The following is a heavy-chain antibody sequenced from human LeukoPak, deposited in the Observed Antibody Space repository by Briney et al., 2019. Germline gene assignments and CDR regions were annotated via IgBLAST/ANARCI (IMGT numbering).Heavy chain of an antibody. V-gene: IGHV3-23*01. CDR1: GFTFSSYA. CDR3: AKTLRYFDWSPGDAFDI. J-gene: IGHJ3*02. D-gene: IGHD3-9*01. Sequence: GGSLRLSCAASGFTFSSYAMSWVRQAPGKGLEWVSATSGSGGSTYYADSVKGRFTVSRDNSKNTLYLQMNSLRAGDTAVYYCAKTLRYFDWSPGDAFDIWGQGTMVTVSS. CDR2: TSGSGGST.